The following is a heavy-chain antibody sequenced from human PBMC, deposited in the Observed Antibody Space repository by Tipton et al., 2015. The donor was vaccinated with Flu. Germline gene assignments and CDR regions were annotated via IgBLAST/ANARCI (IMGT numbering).Heavy chain of an antibody. CDR2: INSDGSGT. D-gene: IGHD2-21*02. CDR1: GFTFSSYW. CDR3: ARDVVTAGREPEYLQY. V-gene: IGHV3-74*01. J-gene: IGHJ1*01. Sequence: SLRLSCAASGFTFSSYWMHWVRQAPGKGLVWVSRINSDGSGTSYADSVKGRFTISRGNAKNTLYLQMNSLRAEDTAVYYCARDVVTAGREPEYLQYWGQGTLVTVSS.